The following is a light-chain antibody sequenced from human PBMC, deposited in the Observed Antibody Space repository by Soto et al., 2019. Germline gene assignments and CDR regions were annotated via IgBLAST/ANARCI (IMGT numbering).Light chain of an antibody. J-gene: IGLJ2*01. CDR1: SSDVGAYNY. CDR3: SSYAANNIMSVV. Sequence: QSVLTQPPSASGSPGQSVTISCTGTSSDVGAYNYVSWYQQHPGKAPKLMIYEVSKRPSGVPDRFSGSKSGNTASLTVSGLQAEDEADYYCSSYAANNIMSVVFGGGTKLTV. CDR2: EVS. V-gene: IGLV2-8*01.